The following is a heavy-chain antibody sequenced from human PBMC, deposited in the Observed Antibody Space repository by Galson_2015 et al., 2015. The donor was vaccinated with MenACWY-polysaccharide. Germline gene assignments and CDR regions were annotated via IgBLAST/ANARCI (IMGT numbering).Heavy chain of an antibody. CDR1: DYSIRSGYF. J-gene: IGHJ4*02. Sequence: ETLSLTCAVSDYSIRSGYFWGWIRQPPGKGLEWIASIFRSGTTYYNPSLKSRVTISVDTSKNQFSLKLSSVTAADTAVYYCARVEKYSGSFYILYWGQGTLVTVSS. CDR3: ARVEKYSGSFYILY. CDR2: IFRSGTT. V-gene: IGHV4-38-2*01. D-gene: IGHD1-26*01.